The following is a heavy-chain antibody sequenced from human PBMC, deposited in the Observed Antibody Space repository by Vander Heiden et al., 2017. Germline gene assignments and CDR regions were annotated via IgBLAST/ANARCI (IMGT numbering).Heavy chain of an antibody. CDR3: ARGENYYDIIVDYCSRIYYFDY. J-gene: IGHJ4*02. V-gene: IGHV4-34*01. CDR1: GGSFSGYY. Sequence: QVQLQQWGAGLLKPSETLSLTCAVYGGSFSGYYWSWIRQPPGKGLEWIGEINHSGSTNYNPSLKSRVTIAVDTSKNQFSLKLSSVTAADTAVYYCARGENYYDIIVDYCSRIYYFDYWGQGTLVTVYS. CDR2: INHSGST. D-gene: IGHD3-22*01.